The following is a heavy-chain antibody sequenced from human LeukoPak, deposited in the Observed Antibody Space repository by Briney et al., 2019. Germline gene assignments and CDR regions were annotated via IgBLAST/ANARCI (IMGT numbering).Heavy chain of an antibody. Sequence: ASETLSLTCTVSGGSISSYYWSWIRQPPGKGLEWIGYIYYSGSTYYNPSLKSRVTISVDTSKNQFSLKLSSVTAADTAVYYCARDRGSGWTPDAFDIWGQGTMVTVSS. D-gene: IGHD6-19*01. J-gene: IGHJ3*02. V-gene: IGHV4-59*12. CDR1: GGSISSYY. CDR3: ARDRGSGWTPDAFDI. CDR2: IYYSGST.